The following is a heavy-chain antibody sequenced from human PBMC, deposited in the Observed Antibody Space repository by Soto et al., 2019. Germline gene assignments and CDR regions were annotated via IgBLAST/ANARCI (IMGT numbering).Heavy chain of an antibody. D-gene: IGHD1-26*01. CDR3: ARRGGSYFNSRFDP. CDR1: GGSISSYY. CDR2: IYYSGST. V-gene: IGHV4-59*01. Sequence: XXTLPLPYTVAGGSISSYYCRWIPQPPGKGLEWIGYIYYSGSTNYNPSLKSRVTISVDTSKNRFSLKLSSVTDADTAVYYCARRGGSYFNSRFDPWGQGTLVTVSS. J-gene: IGHJ5*02.